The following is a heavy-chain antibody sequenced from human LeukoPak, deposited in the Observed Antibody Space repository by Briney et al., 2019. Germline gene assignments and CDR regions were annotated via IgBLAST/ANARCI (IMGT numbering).Heavy chain of an antibody. CDR1: GFTVSSNY. J-gene: IGHJ3*02. D-gene: IGHD3-3*01. CDR2: IYSGGST. CDR3: ARGYYDFWSGAFDI. Sequence: GGSLRLSCAVSGFTVSSNYMSWVCQAPGKGLEWVSVIYSGGSTYYADSVKGRFTISRDNSKNTLYLQMNSLRAEDTAVYYCARGYYDFWSGAFDIWGQGTMVTVSS. V-gene: IGHV3-53*01.